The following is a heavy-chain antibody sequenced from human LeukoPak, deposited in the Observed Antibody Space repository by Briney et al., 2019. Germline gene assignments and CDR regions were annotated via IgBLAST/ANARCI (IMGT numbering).Heavy chain of an antibody. J-gene: IGHJ4*02. V-gene: IGHV3-21*01. Sequence: GGSLRLSCAASGFTFSSYSMNWVRQAPGKGLEWVSSISSSSSYIYYADSVKGRFTISRDNAKNSLYLQMNSLRAEDTAVYYCARIGSYGDYAFDYWGQGTLVTVSS. CDR3: ARIGSYGDYAFDY. CDR1: GFTFSSYS. D-gene: IGHD4-17*01. CDR2: ISSSSSYI.